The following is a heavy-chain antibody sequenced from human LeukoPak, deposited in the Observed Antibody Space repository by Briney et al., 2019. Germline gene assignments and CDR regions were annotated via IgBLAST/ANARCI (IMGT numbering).Heavy chain of an antibody. D-gene: IGHD3-9*01. CDR3: AKSYYDILTGTFDY. J-gene: IGHJ4*02. CDR2: ISWNSGSI. V-gene: IGHV3-9*01. CDR1: GFTFDDYA. Sequence: GRSQRLSCAASGFTFDDYAMHWVRQAPGKGLEWVSGISWNSGSIGYADSVKGRFTISRDNAKNSLYLQMNSLRAEDTALYYCAKSYYDILTGTFDYWGQGTLVTVSS.